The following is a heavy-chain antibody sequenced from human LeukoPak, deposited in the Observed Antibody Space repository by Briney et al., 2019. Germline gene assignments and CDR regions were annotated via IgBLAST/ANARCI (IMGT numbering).Heavy chain of an antibody. CDR1: GFTFRNYA. J-gene: IGHJ4*02. CDR2: LYGSGSRT. Sequence: PGGALRLSCAASGFTFRNYAMAWVRPAPGKGLPWVSSLYGSGSRTNYAESVKGRFTISRDNSKNTLYVQMNSLRVEETAVYYCAKGYGYTPYYFDYWGQGALVTVSS. D-gene: IGHD5-18*01. V-gene: IGHV3-23*01. CDR3: AKGYGYTPYYFDY.